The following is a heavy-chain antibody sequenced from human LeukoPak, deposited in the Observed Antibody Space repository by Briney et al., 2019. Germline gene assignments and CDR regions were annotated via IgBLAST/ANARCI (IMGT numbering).Heavy chain of an antibody. Sequence: ASVKVSCKASGYTFTGYYLHWVRQAPGQGLEWMGWINPNSGDTNYAQKFQGRVTMTRDTSINTAYMELSSLRSDDTAVYYCARGMYSGSYYFDYWGQGTLVTVSS. J-gene: IGHJ4*02. V-gene: IGHV1-2*02. CDR1: GYTFTGYY. D-gene: IGHD1-26*01. CDR3: ARGMYSGSYYFDY. CDR2: INPNSGDT.